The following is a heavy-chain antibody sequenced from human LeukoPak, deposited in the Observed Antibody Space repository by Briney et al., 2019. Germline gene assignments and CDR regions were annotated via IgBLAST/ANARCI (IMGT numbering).Heavy chain of an antibody. CDR2: FDPEDGET. V-gene: IGHV1-24*01. Sequence: RASVTVSCKVSGYTLTELSMHWVRQAPGKGLEWMGGFDPEDGETIYAQKFQGRVTMTEDTSTDTAYMELSSLRSEDTAVYYCASRPAGDFDYWGQGTLVTVSS. CDR1: GYTLTELS. CDR3: ASRPAGDFDY. D-gene: IGHD2-2*01. J-gene: IGHJ4*02.